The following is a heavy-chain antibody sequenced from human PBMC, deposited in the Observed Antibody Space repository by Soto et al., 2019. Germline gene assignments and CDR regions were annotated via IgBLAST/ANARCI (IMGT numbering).Heavy chain of an antibody. D-gene: IGHD1-1*01. CDR3: VRQKLAVGYYGMDV. CDR2: IDPSDSYT. V-gene: IGHV5-10-1*01. CDR1: GYSFTNYW. Sequence: GESLKISCNGSGYSFTNYWISWVRQMPGKGLEWMGRIDPSDSYTNYSPSFQGHVTISVDKSISTAYLHWNSLKASDTAMYYCVRQKLAVGYYGMDVWGQGTTVTVYS. J-gene: IGHJ6*02.